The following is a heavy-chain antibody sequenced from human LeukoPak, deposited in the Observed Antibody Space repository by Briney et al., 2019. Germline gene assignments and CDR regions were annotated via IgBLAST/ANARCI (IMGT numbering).Heavy chain of an antibody. J-gene: IGHJ4*02. Sequence: GGFLRLSCAASGFTFSTFWMSWVHQAPGKGLEWVANIKHDGSEKYYVDSVKGRFTISRDNAKNSLYLQMNSLRAEDTAVYYCARGATYYDFWSGLKVSDYWGQGTLVTVSS. V-gene: IGHV3-7*01. CDR2: IKHDGSEK. CDR3: ARGATYYDFWSGLKVSDY. CDR1: GFTFSTFW. D-gene: IGHD3-3*01.